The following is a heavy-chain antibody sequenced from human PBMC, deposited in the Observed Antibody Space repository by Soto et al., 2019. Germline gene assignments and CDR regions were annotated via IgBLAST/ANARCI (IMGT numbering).Heavy chain of an antibody. CDR1: RASIYTYS. D-gene: IGHD1-26*01. CDR3: ETIVGANDY. Sequence: PSETLSLTCTVSRASIYTYSWTWIRQPAGKGLQWIGHIYSSGSANYSPSLKSRVSMSVDSSKNQISLKLSSVTAADTAVYYCETIVGANDYWVHGTPVTVSS. J-gene: IGHJ4*01. V-gene: IGHV4-4*07. CDR2: IYSSGSA.